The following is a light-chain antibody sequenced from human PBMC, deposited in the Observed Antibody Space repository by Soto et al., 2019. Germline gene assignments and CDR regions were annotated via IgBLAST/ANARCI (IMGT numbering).Light chain of an antibody. CDR3: SSFTSRFTFNYI. Sequence: NFMLTQPHSVSESPGKTVTISCTRSSGSIANNYVQWYQQRPGSAPTTVIYENKLRPSGGPGRFSGSTDGSSNSASLTISGLQAEDDADYYCSSFTSRFTFNYIFGTGTKLTVL. J-gene: IGLJ1*01. V-gene: IGLV6-57*04. CDR1: SGSIANNY. CDR2: ENK.